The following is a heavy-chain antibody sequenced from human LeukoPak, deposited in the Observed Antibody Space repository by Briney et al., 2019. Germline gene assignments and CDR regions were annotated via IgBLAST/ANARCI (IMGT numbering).Heavy chain of an antibody. V-gene: IGHV3-23*01. Sequence: PGGSLRLSCAASGFTFSSYAMSWVRQAPGKGLEWVSAISGSGGSTYYADSVKGRFTISRDNSKNTLYPQMNSLRAEDTAVYYCAKTPVYCSSTSCYYFDYWGQGTLVTVSS. CDR1: GFTFSSYA. CDR2: ISGSGGST. D-gene: IGHD2-2*01. J-gene: IGHJ4*02. CDR3: AKTPVYCSSTSCYYFDY.